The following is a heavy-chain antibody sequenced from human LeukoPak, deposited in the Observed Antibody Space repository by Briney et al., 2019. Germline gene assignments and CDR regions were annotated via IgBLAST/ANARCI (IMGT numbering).Heavy chain of an antibody. Sequence: SQTLSLTCTVSGGSISSSGYYWSWIRQPAGKGLEWIGRIYTSGSTNYNPSLKSRLTISVDTSKNQFSLKLSSGTAADTAIYYCATYYYDSSDYQDFWGQGTLVTVSS. CDR1: GGSISSSGYY. CDR3: ATYYYDSSDYQDF. D-gene: IGHD3-22*01. J-gene: IGHJ4*02. CDR2: IYTSGST. V-gene: IGHV4-61*02.